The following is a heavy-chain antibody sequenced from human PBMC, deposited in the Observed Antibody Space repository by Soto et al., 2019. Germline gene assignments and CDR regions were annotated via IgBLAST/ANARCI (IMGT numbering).Heavy chain of an antibody. J-gene: IGHJ4*02. D-gene: IGHD1-26*01. Sequence: GGSLRLSCAASGFTFSSYAMHWVRQAPGKGLEWVAVISYDGSNKYYADSVKGRFTISRDNSKNTLYLQMNSLRAEDTAVYYCASNVGATGYWGQGTLVTVSS. CDR1: GFTFSSYA. V-gene: IGHV3-30-3*01. CDR3: ASNVGATGY. CDR2: ISYDGSNK.